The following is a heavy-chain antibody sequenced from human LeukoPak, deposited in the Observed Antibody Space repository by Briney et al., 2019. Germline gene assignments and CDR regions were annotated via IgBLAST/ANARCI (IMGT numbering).Heavy chain of an antibody. CDR1: GGSVSSGSYY. CDR3: RRGYSGYDAFGWFDP. J-gene: IGHJ5*02. Sequence: SETLSLTCTVSGGSVSSGSYYWSWIRQPPGKGLEWIGYIYYSGSTNYNPSLKSRVIISVDTSKNQFSLKLSSVTAADTAVYLTRRGYSGYDAFGWFDPWGQGTLVTVSS. D-gene: IGHD5-12*01. CDR2: IYYSGST. V-gene: IGHV4-61*01.